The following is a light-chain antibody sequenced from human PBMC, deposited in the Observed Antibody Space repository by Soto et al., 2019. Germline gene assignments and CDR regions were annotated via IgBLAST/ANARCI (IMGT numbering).Light chain of an antibody. CDR2: LNIDGSH. J-gene: IGLJ2*01. CDR1: SGHSSYA. CDR3: QTWVTGIVV. V-gene: IGLV4-69*01. Sequence: QPVLTQSPSASASLGASVKLTCTLSSGHSSYAIAWHQQQPEKGPRYLMNLNIDGSHSKGDGIPDRFSGSGSGAERYLTISSLQSEDEADYYCQTWVTGIVVFGGGTKLTVL.